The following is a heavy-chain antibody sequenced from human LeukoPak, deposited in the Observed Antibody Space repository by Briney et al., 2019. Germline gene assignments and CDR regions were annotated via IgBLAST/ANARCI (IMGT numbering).Heavy chain of an antibody. CDR1: GFTFSSYW. Sequence: PGGSLRLSCAASGFTFSSYWMSWVRQAPGKGLEWAANIKQDGSEKYYVDSVKGRLTISRDNAKNSLYLQMNSLRAEDTAVYYCARDQRYCSSSSCPWEPFDYWGQGTLVTVSS. CDR3: ARDQRYCSSSSCPWEPFDY. V-gene: IGHV3-7*05. D-gene: IGHD2-2*01. J-gene: IGHJ4*02. CDR2: IKQDGSEK.